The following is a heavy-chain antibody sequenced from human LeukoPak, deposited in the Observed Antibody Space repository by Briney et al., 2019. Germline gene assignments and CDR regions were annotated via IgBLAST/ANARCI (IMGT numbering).Heavy chain of an antibody. Sequence: PSETLSLTCTVSGGSISSSSYYWGWIRQPPGKGLEWIGSIYYSGSTYYNPSLQSRVTKSVDTSKNQFSLKLRSVTAADTAVYYCARQVGSGRWSSDYWGQGILVTVSS. CDR2: IYYSGST. D-gene: IGHD4-23*01. CDR1: GGSISSSSYY. V-gene: IGHV4-39*01. J-gene: IGHJ4*02. CDR3: ARQVGSGRWSSDY.